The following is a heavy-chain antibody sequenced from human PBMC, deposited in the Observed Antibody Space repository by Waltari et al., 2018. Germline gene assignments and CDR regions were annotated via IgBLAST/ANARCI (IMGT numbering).Heavy chain of an antibody. Sequence: EVQLVESGGGLVQPGGSLRLSCAASGFTVSSNYMSWVRQAPGKGLEWVSFIYIGGSTYYADAVKGRFTISRDNSKNTLYLQMNSLRAEDTAVYYCARELGRSTGYWGQGTLVTVSS. D-gene: IGHD1-26*01. CDR2: IYIGGST. J-gene: IGHJ4*02. CDR3: ARELGRSTGY. V-gene: IGHV3-66*02. CDR1: GFTVSSNY.